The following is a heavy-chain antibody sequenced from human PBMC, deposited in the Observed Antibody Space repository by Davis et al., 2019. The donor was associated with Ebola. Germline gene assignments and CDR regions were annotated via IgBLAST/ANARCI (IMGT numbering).Heavy chain of an antibody. Sequence: MPSETLSLTCAVYGGSFSGYYWSWIRQPPGKGLEWIGEINHSGSTNYNPSLKSRVTISVDTSKNQFSLKLSSVTAADTAVYYCARAEDDYGEYPDALDIWGQGTVVTVSS. V-gene: IGHV4-34*01. J-gene: IGHJ3*02. CDR1: GGSFSGYY. CDR3: ARAEDDYGEYPDALDI. D-gene: IGHD4-17*01. CDR2: INHSGST.